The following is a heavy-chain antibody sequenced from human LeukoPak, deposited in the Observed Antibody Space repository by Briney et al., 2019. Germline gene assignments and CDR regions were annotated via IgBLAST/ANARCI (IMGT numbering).Heavy chain of an antibody. J-gene: IGHJ4*02. V-gene: IGHV3-15*01. Sequence: GGSLRLSCAASGFTFNNAWMTWLRQAPGKGLEWVGRIKSRTDGGTTDYAAPLKGRFTISRDDSEGTLFLKMNSLKTEDTAVYYCTKEGALLDWGQGALVTVSS. CDR2: IKSRTDGGTT. D-gene: IGHD2-15*01. CDR1: GFTFNNAW. CDR3: TKEGALLD.